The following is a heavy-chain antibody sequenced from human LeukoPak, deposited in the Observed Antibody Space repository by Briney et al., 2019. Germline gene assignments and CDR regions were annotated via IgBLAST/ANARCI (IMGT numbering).Heavy chain of an antibody. V-gene: IGHV1-46*01. CDR1: GYTFTSYH. CDR3: VREDAHTYYFDF. J-gene: IGHJ4*02. CDR2: IKSTGDTT. Sequence: ASVQVSCKPSGYTFTSYHMHWVRQAPGQGLEGVAIIKSTGDTTVYAQKFQGRVTVTRDTSTSTVYMDLSSLSSEDTAVYYCVREDAHTYYFDFWGPGTLVTVSS. D-gene: IGHD2-2*01.